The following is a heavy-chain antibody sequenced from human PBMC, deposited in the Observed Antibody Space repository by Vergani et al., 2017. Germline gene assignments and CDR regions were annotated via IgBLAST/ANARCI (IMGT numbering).Heavy chain of an antibody. J-gene: IGHJ6*03. CDR3: ARVRRAARPHYYYYMDV. CDR2: IYTSGST. Sequence: QVQLQESGPGLVKPSETLSLTCTVSGGSISSYYWSWIRQPAGKGLEWIGRIYTSGSTNYNPSLKSRDTMSVDTSKNQFSLKLSSVTAAATAVYYWARVRRAARPHYYYYMDVWGKGTTVTVSS. D-gene: IGHD6-25*01. V-gene: IGHV4-4*07. CDR1: GGSISSYY.